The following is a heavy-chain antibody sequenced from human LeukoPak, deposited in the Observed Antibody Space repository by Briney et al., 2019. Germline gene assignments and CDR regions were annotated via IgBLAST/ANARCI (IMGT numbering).Heavy chain of an antibody. D-gene: IGHD5-18*01. CDR3: ARAWDTAMEFDY. CDR1: GGSFSGYY. V-gene: IGHV4-34*01. Sequence: PSETLSLTCAVYGGSFSGYYWSWIRQPPGKGLEWIGEINHSGSTNYNPSLKSRVTISVDTSKNQFSLKLSSVTAADTAVYYCARAWDTAMEFDYWGQRTLVTVSS. CDR2: INHSGST. J-gene: IGHJ4*02.